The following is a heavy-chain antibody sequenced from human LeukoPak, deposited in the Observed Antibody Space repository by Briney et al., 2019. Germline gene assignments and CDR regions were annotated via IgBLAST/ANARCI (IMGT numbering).Heavy chain of an antibody. CDR2: ISSSSSYI. V-gene: IGHV3-21*01. CDR3: AKDRSYYYDSSGFDY. D-gene: IGHD3-22*01. J-gene: IGHJ4*02. Sequence: PGGSLRLSCAASGFTFRSYSMNWVRQAPGKGLEWVSSISSSSSYIYYADSVKGRFTISRDNSKNTLYLQMNSLRAEDTAVYYCAKDRSYYYDSSGFDYWGQGTLVTVSS. CDR1: GFTFRSYS.